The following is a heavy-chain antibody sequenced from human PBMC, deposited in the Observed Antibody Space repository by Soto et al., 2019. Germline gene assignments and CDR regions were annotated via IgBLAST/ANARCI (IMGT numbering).Heavy chain of an antibody. D-gene: IGHD6-13*01. Sequence: QVQLVESGGGLVKPGGSLRLSCAASGFTFSDYYMSWIRQAPGKGLEWVSYISSSSSYTNYADSVKGRFTISRDNAKNSLYLQMNSLRAEDTAVYYCARGSSSSYRQYYYGMDVWGQGTTVTVSS. CDR1: GFTFSDYY. V-gene: IGHV3-11*06. CDR3: ARGSSSSYRQYYYGMDV. J-gene: IGHJ6*02. CDR2: ISSSSSYT.